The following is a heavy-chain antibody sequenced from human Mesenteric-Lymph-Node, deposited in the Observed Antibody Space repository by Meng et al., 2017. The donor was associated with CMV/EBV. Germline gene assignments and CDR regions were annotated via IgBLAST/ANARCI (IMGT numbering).Heavy chain of an antibody. D-gene: IGHD1-26*01. CDR3: AKGGVGTTINRFDY. J-gene: IGHJ4*02. CDR1: GFTFSSYA. Sequence: GESLKISCAASGFTFSSYAMHWVRQAPGKGLEWVAVISYDGSNKYYADSVKGRFTISRDNSKNTMYLQMNSLRAEDTAVYYCAKGGVGTTINRFDYWGQGTLVTVSS. CDR2: ISYDGSNK. V-gene: IGHV3-30*04.